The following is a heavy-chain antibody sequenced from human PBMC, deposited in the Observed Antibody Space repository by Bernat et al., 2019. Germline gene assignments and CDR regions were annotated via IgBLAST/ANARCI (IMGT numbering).Heavy chain of an antibody. CDR3: AKDLYDFWSGYNDWYFDL. CDR2: ISGSGGST. CDR1: GFTFSSYS. J-gene: IGHJ2*01. D-gene: IGHD3-3*01. V-gene: IGHV3-23*04. Sequence: EVQLVESGGGLVQPGGSLRLSCAASGFTFSSYSMNWVRQAPGKGLEWVSYISGSGGSTYYADSVKGRFTISRDNSKNTLYLQMNSLRAEDTAVYYCAKDLYDFWSGYNDWYFDLWGRGTLVTVSS.